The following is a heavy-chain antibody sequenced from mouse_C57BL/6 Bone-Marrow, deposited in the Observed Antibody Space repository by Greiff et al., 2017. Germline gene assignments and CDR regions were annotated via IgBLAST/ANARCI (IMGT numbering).Heavy chain of an antibody. Sequence: EVKLVVSGGGLVQPGGSLKLSCAASGFTFSDYYMYWVRQTPEKRLEWVAYISNGGGSTYYPDTVKGRFTISRDNAKNTLYLQMSRLKSEDTAMYYCARGGIYYDYGDFDYWGQGTTLTVSS. CDR1: GFTFSDYY. V-gene: IGHV5-12*01. CDR3: ARGGIYYDYGDFDY. J-gene: IGHJ2*01. CDR2: ISNGGGST. D-gene: IGHD2-4*01.